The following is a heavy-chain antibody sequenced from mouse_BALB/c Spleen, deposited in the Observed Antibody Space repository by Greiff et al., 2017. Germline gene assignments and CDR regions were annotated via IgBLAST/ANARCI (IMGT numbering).Heavy chain of an antibody. CDR1: GYTFTSYW. V-gene: IGHV1S81*02. CDR3: ARGGRYDVAWFAY. D-gene: IGHD2-14*01. J-gene: IGHJ3*01. Sequence: QVQLQQSGAELVKPGASVKLSCKASGYTFTSYWMHWVKQRPGQGLEWIGEINPSNGRTNYNEKFKSKATLTVDKSSRTAYMQLSSLTSEDSAVYYCARGGRYDVAWFAYWGQGTLVTVSA. CDR2: INPSNGRT.